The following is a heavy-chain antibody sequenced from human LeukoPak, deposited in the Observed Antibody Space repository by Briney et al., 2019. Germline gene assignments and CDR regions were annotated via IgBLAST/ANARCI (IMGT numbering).Heavy chain of an antibody. Sequence: GGPLRLSCAASGFTFSAYSMTWVRQAPGKGLEWVSYISGSSTTIYYADSVKGRFTISRDNAKNSLYLQMDSLRDEDTAVYYCARDRNYNDYWGQGTLVTVSS. J-gene: IGHJ4*02. CDR2: ISGSSTTI. CDR3: ARDRNYNDY. V-gene: IGHV3-48*02. CDR1: GFTFSAYS.